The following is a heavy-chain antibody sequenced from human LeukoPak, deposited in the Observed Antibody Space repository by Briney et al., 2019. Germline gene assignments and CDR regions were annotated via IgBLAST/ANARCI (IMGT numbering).Heavy chain of an antibody. CDR2: IRYDGSNK. V-gene: IGHV3-30*02. CDR3: AKVNSAYDYPDY. J-gene: IGHJ4*02. D-gene: IGHD5-12*01. CDR1: GFTFSSYG. Sequence: GGSLRLSCAASGFTFSSYGMHWVRQAPGKGLEWVAFIRYDGSNKYYADSVKGRFTISRDNSKNTLYLQMNSLRAEDTAVYYCAKVNSAYDYPDYWGQGTLVTVSS.